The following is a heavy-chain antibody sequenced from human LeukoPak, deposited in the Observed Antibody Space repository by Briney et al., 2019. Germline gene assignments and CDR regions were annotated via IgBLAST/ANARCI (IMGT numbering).Heavy chain of an antibody. CDR3: ARGILLWFGEIRFDP. V-gene: IGHV4-59*01. CDR1: GGSISSYY. Sequence: PSETLSLTCTVSGGSISSYYWSWIRQPPGKGLEWIGYIYYSGSTNYNPSLKSRVTISVDTSKNQFSLKLSSVTAADTAVYYCARGILLWFGEIRFDPWGQGTLVTVSS. CDR2: IYYSGST. J-gene: IGHJ5*02. D-gene: IGHD3-10*01.